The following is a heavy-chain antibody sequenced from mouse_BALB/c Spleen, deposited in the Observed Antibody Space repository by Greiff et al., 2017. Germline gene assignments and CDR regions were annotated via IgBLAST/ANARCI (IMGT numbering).Heavy chain of an antibody. D-gene: IGHD1-1*01. J-gene: IGHJ1*01. CDR2: IWWNDNK. Sequence: QVTLKECGPGILQPSQTLSLTCSFSGFSLSTYGIGVGWIRQPSGKGLEWLAHIWWNDNKYYNTALKSRLTISKDTSNNQVFLKIASVDTADTATYYCARIAYYGSSYWYFDVWGAGTTVTVSS. CDR1: GFSLSTYGIG. CDR3: ARIAYYGSSYWYFDV. V-gene: IGHV8-11*01.